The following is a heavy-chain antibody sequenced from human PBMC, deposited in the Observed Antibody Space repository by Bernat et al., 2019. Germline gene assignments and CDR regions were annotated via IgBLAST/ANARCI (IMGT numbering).Heavy chain of an antibody. CDR3: ARDKRVNIATPEGSFDI. Sequence: EVRLLGSGGGLVQPGGSLRLSCAASGFTFSSYAMSWVRQAPGKGLEWVSHISGSGINTYYADSVKGRFTISRDNSKNTLSLQLNSLRAEDTAIYHCARDKRVNIATPEGSFDIWGQGTTVIVS. CDR2: ISGSGINT. V-gene: IGHV3-23*01. CDR1: GFTFSSYA. J-gene: IGHJ3*02. D-gene: IGHD5-12*01.